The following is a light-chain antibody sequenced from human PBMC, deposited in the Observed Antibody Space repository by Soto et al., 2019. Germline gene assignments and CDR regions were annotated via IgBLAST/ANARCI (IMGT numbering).Light chain of an antibody. CDR2: EVS. V-gene: IGKV2D-29*01. CDR1: QSLLHRDGKTY. J-gene: IGKJ2*01. CDR3: MQKTQFPRT. Sequence: EIVMTQTPLSLSVTTVQPASISCKSSQSLLHRDGKTYLFWYIQKPGQPPQLLIYEVSNRFSGGQDRFSGSRSWTYFTLKISRVEAEYVGVYYCMQKTQFPRTFGQETKMGIK.